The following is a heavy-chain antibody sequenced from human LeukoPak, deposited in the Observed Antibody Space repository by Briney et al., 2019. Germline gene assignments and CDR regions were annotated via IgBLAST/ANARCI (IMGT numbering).Heavy chain of an antibody. CDR2: IQYSGST. D-gene: IGHD2-15*01. CDR1: GGSISSSSYY. V-gene: IGHV4-39*01. J-gene: IGHJ4*02. CDR3: ARGGCSGGSCYFDY. Sequence: PSETLSLTCTVSGGSISSSSYYWGWIRQPPGKGLEWIGSIQYSGSTYYNPSLKSRVTISVDTFKNQFSLKLSSVTAADTAVYYCARGGCSGGSCYFDYWGQGTLVTVSS.